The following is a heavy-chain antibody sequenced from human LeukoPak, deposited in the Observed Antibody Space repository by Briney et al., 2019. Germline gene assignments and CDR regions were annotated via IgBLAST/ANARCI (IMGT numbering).Heavy chain of an antibody. Sequence: ASVKVSCKASGYTFTSYGIRWVRPAPGQGLEWMGWISTYNGHTNYARKVQGRVTMPTDTSTSTAYMELRSLRSDDTAVYFCAREGGRYCSGGSCYSSNGWYGGLNYWGQGTLVTVSS. CDR2: ISTYNGHT. J-gene: IGHJ4*02. D-gene: IGHD2-15*01. V-gene: IGHV1-18*01. CDR1: GYTFTSYG. CDR3: AREGGRYCSGGSCYSSNGWYGGLNY.